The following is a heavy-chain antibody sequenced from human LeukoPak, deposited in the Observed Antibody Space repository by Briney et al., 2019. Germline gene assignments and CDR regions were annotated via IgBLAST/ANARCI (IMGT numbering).Heavy chain of an antibody. J-gene: IGHJ3*02. CDR3: ATGAFYAFDI. Sequence: PGRSLRLSCAASGFTFSRYARHWVRQAPGKGLEWVAVAPHNGSDEDYADSVKGRFTISRDNSKNTLNLQMNSLGPEDTAVYYCATGAFYAFDIWGQGTMVSVSS. CDR1: GFTFSRYA. CDR2: APHNGSDE. D-gene: IGHD3-3*01. V-gene: IGHV3-30*04.